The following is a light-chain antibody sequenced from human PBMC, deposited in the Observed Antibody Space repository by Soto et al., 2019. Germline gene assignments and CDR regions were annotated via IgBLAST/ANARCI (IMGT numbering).Light chain of an antibody. CDR1: SSDVGEYNY. Sequence: QSALTQPASVSGSPGQSITISCTGTSSDVGEYNYVSWYQQHPGKAPKLMIYEVSNRPSGVSNRFSGSKSGNTASLTISGLQAEDEADYYCNSYTSSSTLMVFGGGTKLTVL. CDR2: EVS. V-gene: IGLV2-14*01. CDR3: NSYTSSSTLMV. J-gene: IGLJ2*01.